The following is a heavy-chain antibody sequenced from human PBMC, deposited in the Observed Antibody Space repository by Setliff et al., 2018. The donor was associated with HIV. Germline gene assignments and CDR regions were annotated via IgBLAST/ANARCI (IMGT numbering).Heavy chain of an antibody. CDR2: IYTSGST. V-gene: IGHV4-4*09. Sequence: SETLSLTCNVSDDSFSTNYWSWVRQPPGKGLEWIGYIYTSGSTNYNPSLKTRVTISIDTSKKQVSLKLSSVTAADTAVYYCARHANYDFWSGYWGYYFDYWGQGTLVTVSS. CDR3: ARHANYDFWSGYWGYYFDY. CDR1: DDSFSTNY. D-gene: IGHD3-3*01. J-gene: IGHJ4*02.